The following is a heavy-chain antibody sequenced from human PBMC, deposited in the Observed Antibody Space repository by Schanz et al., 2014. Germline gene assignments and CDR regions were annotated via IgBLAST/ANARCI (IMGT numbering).Heavy chain of an antibody. Sequence: QEQLVESGGGVVQPGGSLRLSCVASGFTFSSYRMHWVRQAPGKGLEWVALIRYDGITKYYLDSVKGRFTISRDNSKNTLYLQMNSLIVEDTAVYYCAKEGTVVSGSPRDYWGRGTLVTVSS. J-gene: IGHJ4*02. V-gene: IGHV3-30*02. D-gene: IGHD3-10*01. CDR1: GFTFSSYR. CDR2: IRYDGITK. CDR3: AKEGTVVSGSPRDY.